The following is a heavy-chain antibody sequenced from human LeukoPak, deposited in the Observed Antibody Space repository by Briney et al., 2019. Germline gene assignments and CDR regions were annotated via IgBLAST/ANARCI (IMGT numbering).Heavy chain of an antibody. CDR1: GYSISSGFY. D-gene: IGHD6-19*01. CDR3: ARDLIAVSLYYFDY. V-gene: IGHV4-38-2*02. CDR2: IYHSGNT. J-gene: IGHJ4*02. Sequence: SETLSLTCTVSGYSISSGFYWGWIRQPPGKGLEWIGSIYHSGNTYYNPSLKSRVTISADTSENQFSLRLSSVTAADTAVYYCARDLIAVSLYYFDYWGQGTQVTVSS.